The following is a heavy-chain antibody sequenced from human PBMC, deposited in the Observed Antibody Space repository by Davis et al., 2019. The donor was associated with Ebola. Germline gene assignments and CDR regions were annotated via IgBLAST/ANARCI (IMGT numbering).Heavy chain of an antibody. D-gene: IGHD3-10*01. Sequence: PGGSLRLSCAASGFTFSNYAMYWVRQAPGKGLEWVSGISGSGDSTYYADSAKGRFTISRDNFKNTLYLQMNSLRADDTAMYYCARSEGRLPVDCWGQGTLVTVSS. V-gene: IGHV3-23*01. J-gene: IGHJ4*02. CDR3: ARSEGRLPVDC. CDR1: GFTFSNYA. CDR2: ISGSGDST.